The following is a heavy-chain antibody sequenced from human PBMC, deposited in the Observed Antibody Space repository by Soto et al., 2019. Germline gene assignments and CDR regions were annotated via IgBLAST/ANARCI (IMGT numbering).Heavy chain of an antibody. D-gene: IGHD1-26*01. J-gene: IGHJ4*02. V-gene: IGHV4-31*03. CDR3: ARSDYYGPFDY. CDR1: GGSISSGGHY. CDR2: IYYSGST. Sequence: QVQLQESGPGLVKPSQTLSLTCTVSGGSISSGGHYWSWIRQHPGKDLEWIGYIYYSGSTDYNPSLKSRLTLSIDTSKNQFSLKLTSVTAADTAVYYCARSDYYGPFDYWGQGTLVTVSS.